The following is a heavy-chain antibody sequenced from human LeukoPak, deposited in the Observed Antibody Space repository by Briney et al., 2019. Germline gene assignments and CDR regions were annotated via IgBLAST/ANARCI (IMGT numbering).Heavy chain of an antibody. J-gene: IGHJ4*02. CDR2: ISASGAST. V-gene: IGHV3-23*01. Sequence: GGSLRLSCAASGFTFSSYAMSWVRQTSGKGLEWVSAISASGASTYYADTVRGRFTVSRDNSNSTLYLQMNSLRAEDTAVYFCAKDPPHYETSGPYYFDYWGQGTLVTVSS. D-gene: IGHD3-22*01. CDR3: AKDPPHYETSGPYYFDY. CDR1: GFTFSSYA.